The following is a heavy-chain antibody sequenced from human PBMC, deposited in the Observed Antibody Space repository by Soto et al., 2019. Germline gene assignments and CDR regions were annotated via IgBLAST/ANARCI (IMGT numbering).Heavy chain of an antibody. J-gene: IGHJ5*02. Sequence: EVQLVESGGGLVKPGGSLRLSCAASGFTFSSYNMNWVRQAPGKGLEWVSSISSSSTYIYYADSVKGRFTISRDNAKNSLYLQMNSLTAEDTAVYYCARETTYDIFTASYGNWFDPWGQGTLVTVSS. D-gene: IGHD3-9*01. CDR3: ARETTYDIFTASYGNWFDP. V-gene: IGHV3-21*01. CDR2: ISSSSTYI. CDR1: GFTFSSYN.